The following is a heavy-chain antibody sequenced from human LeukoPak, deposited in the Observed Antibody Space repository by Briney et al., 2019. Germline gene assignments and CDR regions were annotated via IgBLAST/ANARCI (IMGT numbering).Heavy chain of an antibody. D-gene: IGHD3-22*01. CDR3: ARVGGITMIVVLITDAFDI. Sequence: PSETLSLTCAVYGRSFSGYYWSWIRQPPGKGLEWIGEINHSGSTNYNPSLKSRVTISVDTSKNQFSLKLRSVTAADTAVYYCARVGGITMIVVLITDAFDIWGQGTMVTVSS. CDR2: INHSGST. V-gene: IGHV4-34*01. J-gene: IGHJ3*02. CDR1: GRSFSGYY.